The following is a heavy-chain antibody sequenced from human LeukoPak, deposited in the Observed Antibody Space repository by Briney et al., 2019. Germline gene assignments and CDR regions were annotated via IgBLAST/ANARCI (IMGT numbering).Heavy chain of an antibody. CDR1: GFTFSSYE. CDR3: ARGSRVLRYFDWSYDY. V-gene: IGHV3-48*03. J-gene: IGHJ4*02. Sequence: PGGSLRLSCAASGFTFSSYEMNWVRQAPGKGLEWVSYISSSGSTIYYADSVKGRFTISRDNAKNSLYLQMNSLRAEDTAVYYCARGSRVLRYFDWSYDYWGQGTPVTVSS. D-gene: IGHD3-9*01. CDR2: ISSSGSTI.